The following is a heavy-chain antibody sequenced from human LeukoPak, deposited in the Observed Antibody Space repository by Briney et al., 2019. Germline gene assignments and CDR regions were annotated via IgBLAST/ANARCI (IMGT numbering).Heavy chain of an antibody. Sequence: GGSLRLSCAASGFAFDDYAMHWVRQAPGKGLEWVSGISWNSGSIGYAGSVKGRFTISRDNAKNSLYLQMNSLRAEDTALYYCAKDSVEMATIFNWFDPWGQGTLVTVSS. CDR3: AKDSVEMATIFNWFDP. CDR1: GFAFDDYA. V-gene: IGHV3-9*01. D-gene: IGHD5-24*01. J-gene: IGHJ5*02. CDR2: ISWNSGSI.